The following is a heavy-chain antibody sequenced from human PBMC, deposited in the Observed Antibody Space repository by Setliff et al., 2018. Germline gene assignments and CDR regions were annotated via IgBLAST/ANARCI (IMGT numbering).Heavy chain of an antibody. J-gene: IGHJ4*02. V-gene: IGHV1-18*04. Sequence: ASVKVSCKASGYTFSNYGITWVRQAPGQGLEWVGWISPYNGDKNYAQKFQGRVTMTIDTSTDTVYMELRSLKSDDTALYYCARINFYVSSGYYYAPDYWGQGTLVTVSS. CDR1: GYTFSNYG. CDR3: ARINFYVSSGYYYAPDY. CDR2: ISPYNGDK. D-gene: IGHD3-22*01.